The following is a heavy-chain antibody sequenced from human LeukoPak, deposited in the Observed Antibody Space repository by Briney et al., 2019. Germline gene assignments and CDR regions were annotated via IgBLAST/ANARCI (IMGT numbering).Heavy chain of an antibody. Sequence: GGSLRLSCAASGFTFSSYEMNWVRQAPGKGLEWVSYISSSGSTIYYADSVKGRFTISRGNSKNTLYPQMNSLRAEDTAVYYCASATIFGVVIYYWGQGTLVTVSS. J-gene: IGHJ4*02. CDR1: GFTFSSYE. CDR2: ISSSGSTI. V-gene: IGHV3-48*03. D-gene: IGHD3-3*01. CDR3: ASATIFGVVIYY.